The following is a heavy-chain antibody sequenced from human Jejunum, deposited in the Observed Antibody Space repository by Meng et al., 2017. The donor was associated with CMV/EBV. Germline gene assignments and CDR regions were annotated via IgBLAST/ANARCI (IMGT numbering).Heavy chain of an antibody. CDR2: ILPSNSDT. D-gene: IGHD3-10*01. Sequence: FNHYWIGWVRQLPGKGLEWMGIILPSNSDTRYSPSFEGQVTMSADKSSNTAYLEWSSLQASDSGMYYCARQDYFGSGTYHHWFDPWGPGTLVTVSS. CDR3: ARQDYFGSGTYHHWFDP. CDR1: FNHYW. V-gene: IGHV5-51*01. J-gene: IGHJ5*02.